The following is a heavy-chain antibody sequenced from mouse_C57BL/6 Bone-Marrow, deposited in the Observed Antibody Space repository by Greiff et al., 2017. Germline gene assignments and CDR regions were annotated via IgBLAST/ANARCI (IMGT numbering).Heavy chain of an antibody. CDR2: IDPETGGT. Sequence: QVQLQQSGAELVRPGASVTLSCKASGYTFTDYEMHWVKQTPVHGLEWIGAIDPETGGTAYNQKFKGKAILTADKSSSTAYMELRSLTSEDSAVYYCTRDGSSYVWYFDVWGTGTTVTVSS. CDR1: GYTFTDYE. CDR3: TRDGSSYVWYFDV. D-gene: IGHD1-1*01. J-gene: IGHJ1*03. V-gene: IGHV1-15*01.